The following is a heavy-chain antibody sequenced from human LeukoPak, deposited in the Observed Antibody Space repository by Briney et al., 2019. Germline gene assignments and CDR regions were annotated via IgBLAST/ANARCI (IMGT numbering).Heavy chain of an antibody. CDR3: AKSVGSSSYHYYYYGMDV. Sequence: GGSLRLSCAGSGFALKSYSLTWVRQAPGKGLEWVSSISSTSAYIHYADSVKGRFTISRDNVDNVVYLEMNSLGAEDTAVYYCAKSVGSSSYHYYYYGMDVWGQGTTVTVSS. D-gene: IGHD3-22*01. J-gene: IGHJ6*02. V-gene: IGHV3-21*04. CDR2: ISSTSAYI. CDR1: GFALKSYS.